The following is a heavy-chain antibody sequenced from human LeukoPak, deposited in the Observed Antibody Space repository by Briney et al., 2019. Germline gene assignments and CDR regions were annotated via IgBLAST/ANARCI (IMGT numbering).Heavy chain of an antibody. D-gene: IGHD6-19*01. CDR1: GFTFSRHW. V-gene: IGHV3-74*01. Sequence: GGSLRLSCAASGFTFSRHWMHWVRQAPGKGLVWVSRINSDGSSTSFADSVKGRFTVSRDNAKNTLYLQMNSLRAEDTAVYYCARGPSSGWTGLGYWGQGTLVTVSS. CDR2: INSDGSST. J-gene: IGHJ4*02. CDR3: ARGPSSGWTGLGY.